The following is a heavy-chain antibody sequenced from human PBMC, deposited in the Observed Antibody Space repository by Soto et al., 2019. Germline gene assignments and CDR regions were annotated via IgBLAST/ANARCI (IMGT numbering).Heavy chain of an antibody. CDR1: GLTFRNHS. CDR2: IAPIGYST. V-gene: IGHV3-23*01. J-gene: IGHJ4*02. Sequence: EVQWLESGGGLVQPGGSLRLSCAVSGLTFRNHSMSWVRHAPGKGLEWVSTIAPIGYSTHYAGSVEGRFTISRDDSKSTLDLQMNRLRADDTAVYYCVSWVSPHFHYWGQGTLVSVSS. CDR3: VSWVSPHFHY. D-gene: IGHD2-8*01.